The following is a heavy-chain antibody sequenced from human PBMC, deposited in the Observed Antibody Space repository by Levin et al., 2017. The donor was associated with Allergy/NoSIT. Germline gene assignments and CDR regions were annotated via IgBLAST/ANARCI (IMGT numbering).Heavy chain of an antibody. D-gene: IGHD2-2*01. J-gene: IGHJ4*02. Sequence: GGSLRLSCAASGFTFSNYNMNWVRQAPGKGLEWVSSISTGSSYIYYADSMKGRFTISRDNAQNSLYLQMNSLRAEDTAAYYCARDSRYCTSTSCYDPVDYWGQGTLVTVSS. CDR1: GFTFSNYN. CDR3: ARDSRYCTSTSCYDPVDY. CDR2: ISTGSSYI. V-gene: IGHV3-21*01.